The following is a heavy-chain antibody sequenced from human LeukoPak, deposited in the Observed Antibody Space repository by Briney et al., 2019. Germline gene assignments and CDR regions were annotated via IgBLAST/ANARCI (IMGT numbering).Heavy chain of an antibody. J-gene: IGHJ5*02. CDR1: GFTFSSYW. V-gene: IGHV3-7*01. Sequence: GGSLRLSCAASGFTFSSYWMSWVRQAPGKGLEWVANIKQDGSEKCYVDSVKGRFTISRDNAKNSLYLQMNSLRAEDTAVYYCARDTGPIFGVVTQYNWFDPWGQGTLVTVS. CDR2: IKQDGSEK. D-gene: IGHD3-3*01. CDR3: ARDTGPIFGVVTQYNWFDP.